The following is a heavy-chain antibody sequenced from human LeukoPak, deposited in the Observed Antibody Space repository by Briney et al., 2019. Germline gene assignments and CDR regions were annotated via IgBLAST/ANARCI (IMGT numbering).Heavy chain of an antibody. CDR2: IIPILGIA. CDR1: GGTFSSYA. J-gene: IGHJ6*03. CDR3: ARGDGDYYYMDV. Sequence: ASVKVSCKASGGTFSSYAISWVRQAPGQGLEWMGRIIPILGIANYAQKFQGRVTITADKSTSTVYMELSSLRSEDTAVYYCARGDGDYYYMDVWGKGTTVTVSS. V-gene: IGHV1-69*04.